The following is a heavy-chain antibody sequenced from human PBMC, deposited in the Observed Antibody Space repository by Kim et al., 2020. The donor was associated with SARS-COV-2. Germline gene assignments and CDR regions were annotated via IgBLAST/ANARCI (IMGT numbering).Heavy chain of an antibody. J-gene: IGHJ6*02. Sequence: SETLSLTCTVSGGSVSSGSYYWSWIRQPPGKGLEWIVYIYYSGSTNYNPSLKSRVTISVDTSKNQFSLKLSSVTAADTAMYYCARVGGSYYVHYYYGMDVWGQGTTVTVSS. V-gene: IGHV4-61*01. D-gene: IGHD1-26*01. CDR1: GGSVSSGSYY. CDR2: IYYSGST. CDR3: ARVGGSYYVHYYYGMDV.